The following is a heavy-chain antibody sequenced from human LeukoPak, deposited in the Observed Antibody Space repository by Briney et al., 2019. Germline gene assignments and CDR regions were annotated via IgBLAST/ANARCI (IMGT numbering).Heavy chain of an antibody. CDR2: LYYSGST. D-gene: IGHD2-2*01. V-gene: IGHV4-39*02. J-gene: IGHJ6*04. CDR1: GGSMSSSTYY. Sequence: PSETLSLTCTVSGGSMSSSTYYWGWIRQPPGKGLEWIGSLYYSGSTYDNPSLKSRVTISVDTSKDQLSLKLSSVTAADTAIYYCARDVPVVVPAAMPMDVWGKGTTVTVSS. CDR3: ARDVPVVVPAAMPMDV.